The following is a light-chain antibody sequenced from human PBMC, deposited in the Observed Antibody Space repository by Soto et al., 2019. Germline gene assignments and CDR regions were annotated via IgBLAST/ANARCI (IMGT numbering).Light chain of an antibody. J-gene: IGLJ1*01. V-gene: IGLV2-23*01. CDR1: SSDVGSYNL. CDR3: CSYTGSSTWV. CDR2: EGS. Sequence: QSALTQPASVSGSPGQSITISCTGTSSDVGSYNLVSWYQHHPGKAPKLMIYEGSRRPSGVSNRFSGSKSGNTASLTISGLQAEDEAAYYCCSYTGSSTWVFGTGTKLTVL.